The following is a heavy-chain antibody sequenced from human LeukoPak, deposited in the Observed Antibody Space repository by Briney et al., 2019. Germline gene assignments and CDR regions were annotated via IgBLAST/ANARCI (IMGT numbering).Heavy chain of an antibody. D-gene: IGHD5-18*01. CDR2: INPSDDTK. CDR1: GYTFTSYY. V-gene: IGHV1-46*01. CDR3: ARSGGGYNYGLEVS. J-gene: IGHJ5*02. Sequence: ASVTVSCKASGYTFTSYYMHWVRQAPGQGLEWMGVINPSDDTKSYAQRFQGRVTMTRDTSTSTVYMELSSLRSEDTAVYYCARSGGGYNYGLEVSWGQGTLVTVSS.